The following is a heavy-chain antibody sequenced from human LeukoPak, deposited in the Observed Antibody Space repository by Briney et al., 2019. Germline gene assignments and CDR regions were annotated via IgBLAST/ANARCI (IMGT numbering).Heavy chain of an antibody. D-gene: IGHD6-6*01. CDR2: IRYDGGNA. J-gene: IGHJ4*02. Sequence: QTGGSLRLSCAASGFTLSCCGMHWVRQAPGKGLEWVAFIRYDGGNAYYADSVKGRFTISRDNSQKKMYLQMNSLRTEDTAVYYCAKELNRVVPGPFDYWGQGTLVTVSS. V-gene: IGHV3-30*02. CDR1: GFTLSCCG. CDR3: AKELNRVVPGPFDY.